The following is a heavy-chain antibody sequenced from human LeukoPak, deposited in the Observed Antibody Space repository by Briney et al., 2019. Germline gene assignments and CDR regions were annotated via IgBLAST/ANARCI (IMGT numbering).Heavy chain of an antibody. CDR2: IYYSGST. Sequence: SETLSLTCTVSGGSISSSSYYWGWIRQPPGKGLEWIGRIYYSGSTYYNPSLKSRVTISVDTSKNPFSLKLSSVTAADTAVYYCARQWLVRGSAFDIWGQGTMVTVSS. CDR1: GGSISSSSYY. CDR3: ARQWLVRGSAFDI. J-gene: IGHJ3*02. D-gene: IGHD6-19*01. V-gene: IGHV4-39*01.